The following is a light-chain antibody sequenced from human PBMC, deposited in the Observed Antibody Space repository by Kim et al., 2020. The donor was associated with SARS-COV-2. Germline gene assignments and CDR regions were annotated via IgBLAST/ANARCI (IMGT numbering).Light chain of an antibody. Sequence: EIVLTQSPGTLSLSPGERATLSCRVSQSITSSYLAWYQQKPGQGPRLLIYAASSRATGIPDRFSGSGSGRDFTLTISRLEPEDFAVYYGQQYGSSPPYTFGQGTKLEI. V-gene: IGKV3-20*01. CDR2: AAS. J-gene: IGKJ2*01. CDR1: QSITSSY. CDR3: QQYGSSPPYT.